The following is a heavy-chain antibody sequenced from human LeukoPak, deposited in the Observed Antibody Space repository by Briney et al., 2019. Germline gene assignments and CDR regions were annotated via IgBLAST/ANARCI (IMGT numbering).Heavy chain of an antibody. J-gene: IGHJ4*02. CDR3: ARGRARRWLQLGVCYFDY. V-gene: IGHV4-34*01. Sequence: SETLSLTCAVYGGSFSGYYWSWIRQPPGKGLEWIGETNHSGSTNYNPSLKSRVTISVDTSKNQFSLKLSSVTAAGTAVYYCARGRARRWLQLGVCYFDYWGQGTLVTVSS. CDR2: TNHSGST. D-gene: IGHD5-24*01. CDR1: GGSFSGYY.